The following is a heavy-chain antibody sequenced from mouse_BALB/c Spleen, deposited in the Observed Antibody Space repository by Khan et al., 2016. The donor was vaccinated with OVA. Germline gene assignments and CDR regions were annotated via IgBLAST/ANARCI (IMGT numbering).Heavy chain of an antibody. CDR2: IWSAGST. Sequence: VQLQESGPGLVQPSQSLSITCTVSGFSLNNYSVHWVRQSPGKGLEWLGVIWSAGSTDYNAAFISRLTISKDNSRSQVFFKMNSLQPNDTAIYXCARRGKDYGRGALFAYWGQGTLVTVSA. V-gene: IGHV2-2*02. CDR1: GFSLNNYS. J-gene: IGHJ3*01. D-gene: IGHD2-4*01. CDR3: ARRGKDYGRGALFAY.